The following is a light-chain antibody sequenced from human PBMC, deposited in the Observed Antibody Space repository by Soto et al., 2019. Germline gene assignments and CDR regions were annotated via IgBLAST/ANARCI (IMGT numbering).Light chain of an antibody. J-gene: IGKJ1*01. CDR1: QSVASN. CDR2: GAS. Sequence: EIVLTQCPDTLSLSQGERATLSCRASQSVASNYLAWHQQKPGQAPRLLIYGASSRATGVPARFRGSGSGAEFTLTISSLQSEVFAVYYWQQYNNWPPETFGQGTKVDIK. CDR3: QQYNNWPPET. V-gene: IGKV3D-15*01.